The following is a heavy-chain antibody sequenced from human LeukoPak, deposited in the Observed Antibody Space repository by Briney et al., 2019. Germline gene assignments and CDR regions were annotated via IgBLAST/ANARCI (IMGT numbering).Heavy chain of an antibody. CDR2: INTDGSST. D-gene: IGHD5-24*01. V-gene: IGHV3-74*01. Sequence: TGGSLRLSCAASGFTFSSYWMHWVRQAPGKGPVWVSRINTDGSSTSYADSVKGRFTISRDNAKNTLYLQMNSLRAEDTAVYYCARVYDGYLDAFDIWGQGTMVTVSS. CDR3: ARVYDGYLDAFDI. CDR1: GFTFSSYW. J-gene: IGHJ3*02.